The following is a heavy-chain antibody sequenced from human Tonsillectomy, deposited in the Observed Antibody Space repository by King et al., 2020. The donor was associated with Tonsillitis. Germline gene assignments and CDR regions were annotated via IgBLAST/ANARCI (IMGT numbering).Heavy chain of an antibody. D-gene: IGHD3-22*01. J-gene: IGHJ3*02. CDR2: INPNSGGT. Sequence: QLVQSGAEVKKPGASVKVSCKASGYTFTGYYMHWVRQAPGQGLEWMGWINPNSGGTNYAQKFQGRVTMTRDTSISTAYMELSRLRSDDTAVYYCARDSRSGYYHDAFDIWGQGTMVTVSS. CDR3: ARDSRSGYYHDAFDI. CDR1: GYTFTGYY. V-gene: IGHV1-2*02.